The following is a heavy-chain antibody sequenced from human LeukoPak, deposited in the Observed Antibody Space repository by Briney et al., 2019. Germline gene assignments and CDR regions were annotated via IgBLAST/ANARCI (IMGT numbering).Heavy chain of an antibody. CDR2: INHSGNT. CDR1: VGSFSDYF. Sequence: PSETLPLTCTVYVGSFSDYFWTWIRQSPGEGLQWIGDINHSGNTNYNPSLKSRVTISVDTSKTQFSLTLTSVTAADTAVYFCARGRRLVGAQRPLYFYYFYFDVWGKGTTVTVSS. CDR3: ARGRRLVGAQRPLYFYYFYFDV. J-gene: IGHJ6*03. V-gene: IGHV4-34*01. D-gene: IGHD1-26*01.